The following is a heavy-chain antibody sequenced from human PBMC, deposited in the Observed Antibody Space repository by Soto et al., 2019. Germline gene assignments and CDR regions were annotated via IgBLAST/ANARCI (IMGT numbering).Heavy chain of an antibody. V-gene: IGHV4-4*02. CDR3: ARASVVPAAKGYYYYGMDV. Sequence: QVQLQESGPGLVKPSGTLSLTCAVSGGSISSSNWWSWVRQPPGKGLEWIGEIYHSGSTNYNPSLKSRVTISVDKSKNQFSLKLSSVTAADTAVYYCARASVVPAAKGYYYYGMDVWGQGTTVTVSS. CDR1: GGSISSSNW. J-gene: IGHJ6*02. D-gene: IGHD2-2*01. CDR2: IYHSGST.